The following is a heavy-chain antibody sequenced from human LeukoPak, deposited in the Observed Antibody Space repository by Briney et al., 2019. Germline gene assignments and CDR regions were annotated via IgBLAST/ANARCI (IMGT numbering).Heavy chain of an antibody. CDR3: AKADKDIVVVPAAHFDY. D-gene: IGHD2-2*01. CDR2: ISGSGGST. CDR1: GFTFSSYG. V-gene: IGHV3-23*01. Sequence: GGSLRLSCAASGFTFSSYGMSWVRQAPGKGLEWVSAISGSGGSTYYADSVKGRFTISRDNSKNTLYLQMNSLRAEDTAVYYCAKADKDIVVVPAAHFDYWDQGTLVTVSS. J-gene: IGHJ4*02.